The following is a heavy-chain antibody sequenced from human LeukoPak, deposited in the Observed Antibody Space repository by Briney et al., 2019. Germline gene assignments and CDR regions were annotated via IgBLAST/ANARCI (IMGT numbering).Heavy chain of an antibody. J-gene: IGHJ3*02. Sequence: GGSLRLSCAASGFTVSSNYMSWVRQAPGKGLEWVSVIYSGGSTYYADSVKGRFTISRDNSKNTPYLQMNSLRAEDTAVYYCARELLLWFGEERGAFDIWGQGTMVTVSS. D-gene: IGHD3-10*01. CDR3: ARELLLWFGEERGAFDI. CDR2: IYSGGST. CDR1: GFTVSSNY. V-gene: IGHV3-66*01.